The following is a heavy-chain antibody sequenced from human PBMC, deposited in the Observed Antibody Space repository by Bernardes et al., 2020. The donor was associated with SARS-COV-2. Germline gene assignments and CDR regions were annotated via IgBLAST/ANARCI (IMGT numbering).Heavy chain of an antibody. CDR2: ISSNGGST. D-gene: IGHD1-26*01. CDR3: VKVKGVQWELLGGDAFDI. CDR1: GFTFSSYA. J-gene: IGHJ3*02. Sequence: GGSLRLSCSASGFTFSSYAMHWVRQAPGKGLEYVSAISSNGGSTYYADSVKGRFTISRDNSKNTLYLQMSSLRAEDTAVYYCVKVKGVQWELLGGDAFDIWGQGTMVTVSS. V-gene: IGHV3-64D*06.